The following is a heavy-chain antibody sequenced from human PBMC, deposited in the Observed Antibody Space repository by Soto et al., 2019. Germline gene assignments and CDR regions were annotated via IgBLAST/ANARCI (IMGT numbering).Heavy chain of an antibody. D-gene: IGHD2-21*02. CDR1: GFTFSSYS. J-gene: IGHJ3*02. V-gene: IGHV3-21*01. CDR2: ISSSSSYI. Sequence: GGSLRLSCAASGFTFSSYSMNWVRQAPGKGLEWVSSISSSSSYIYYADSVKGRFTTSRDNAKNSLYLQMNSLRAEDTAVYYCAREWPSGDYDAFDIWGQGTMVTVSS. CDR3: AREWPSGDYDAFDI.